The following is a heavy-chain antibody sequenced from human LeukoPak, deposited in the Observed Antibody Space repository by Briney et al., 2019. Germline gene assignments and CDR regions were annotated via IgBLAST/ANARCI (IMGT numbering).Heavy chain of an antibody. D-gene: IGHD3-16*01. CDR1: GGSISSYY. CDR2: IYYSGST. Sequence: PSETLSLTCTVSGGSISSYYWSWIRQPPGKGLEWIGYIYYSGSTNYNPSLKSRVTISVDTSKNQFSLKLSSVTAADTAVYYCARGDGLGDYFDYWGQGTLVTVSS. V-gene: IGHV4-59*01. J-gene: IGHJ4*02. CDR3: ARGDGLGDYFDY.